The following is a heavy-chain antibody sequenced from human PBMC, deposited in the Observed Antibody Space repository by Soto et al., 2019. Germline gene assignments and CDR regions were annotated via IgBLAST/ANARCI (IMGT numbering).Heavy chain of an antibody. CDR2: IYYSGST. D-gene: IGHD3-9*01. CDR1: GGSISSYY. CDR3: ARQGYYDILTGFI. Sequence: PSDTLSLTCTVSGGSISSYYWSWIRQPPGKGLEWIGYIYYSGSTNYNPSLKSRVTISVDTSKNQFSLKLSSVTAADTAVYYCARQGYYDILTGFIWGQGTLVTVS. J-gene: IGHJ4*02. V-gene: IGHV4-59*08.